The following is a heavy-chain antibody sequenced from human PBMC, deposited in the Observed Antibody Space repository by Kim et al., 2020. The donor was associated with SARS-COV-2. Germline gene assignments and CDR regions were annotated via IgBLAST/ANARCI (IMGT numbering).Heavy chain of an antibody. J-gene: IGHJ4*02. D-gene: IGHD2-2*01. V-gene: IGHV1-69*04. CDR3: ARVGCSSTSCYASFDY. Sequence: KFQGRVTITADKSTGTAYMELSSLRSEDTAVYYCARVGCSSTSCYASFDYWGQGTLVTVSS.